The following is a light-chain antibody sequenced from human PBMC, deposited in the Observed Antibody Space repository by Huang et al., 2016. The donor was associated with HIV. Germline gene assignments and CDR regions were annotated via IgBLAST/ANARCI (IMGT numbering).Light chain of an antibody. CDR3: QQYKNWPPYT. J-gene: IGKJ2*01. CDR1: QSVSSN. Sequence: EIVMTQSPATQSVSPGERVTLSCRASQSVSSNLAWYQQKPGQAPRLLIYGSSTRATGIPARFSGSGSGTEFALTISSLQSEDFAVYYCQQYKNWPPYTFGQGTKLEIK. CDR2: GSS. V-gene: IGKV3-15*01.